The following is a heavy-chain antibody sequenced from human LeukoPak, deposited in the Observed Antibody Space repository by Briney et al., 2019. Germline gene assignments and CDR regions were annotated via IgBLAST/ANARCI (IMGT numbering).Heavy chain of an antibody. CDR2: MNPNSGNT. D-gene: IGHD5-12*01. Sequence: ASVKVSCKASGYTFTTYEIHWVRQASGQGLEWMGWMNPNSGNTGYAQKFQGRVTMTTDTSTSTAYMDLRSLRSDDTAVYYCARGWAPRKEWLILNWFDPWGQGTLVTVSS. V-gene: IGHV1-8*02. CDR3: ARGWAPRKEWLILNWFDP. CDR1: GYTFTTYE. J-gene: IGHJ5*02.